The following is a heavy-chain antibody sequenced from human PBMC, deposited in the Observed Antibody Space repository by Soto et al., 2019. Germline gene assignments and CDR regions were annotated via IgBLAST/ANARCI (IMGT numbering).Heavy chain of an antibody. J-gene: IGHJ5*02. CDR2: ISTCSGDT. CDR1: GYTFFTYD. Sequence: QVHLVQSGVEVKTPGASVKVSCQASGYTFFTYDISWVRQAPGQGLEWMGWISTCSGDTKYAQKFQGSVTMTTDTSKTTAYLELRSLRSDDTAVYYCARHHGPTTSENWFDPWGQGTLVTVSS. V-gene: IGHV1-18*01. CDR3: ARHHGPTTSENWFDP. D-gene: IGHD5-12*01.